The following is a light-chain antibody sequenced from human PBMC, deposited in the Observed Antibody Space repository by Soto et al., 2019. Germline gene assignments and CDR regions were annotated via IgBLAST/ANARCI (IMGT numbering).Light chain of an antibody. CDR1: QGVSSAY. V-gene: IGKV3-20*01. Sequence: EIVLTQSPGTLSLSPGERATLSCRASQGVSSAYLAWYQQKPGQAPSLLIYGATDRATGIPGRFSGSGSETDFTLTISRLEPEDFAVYYCQLYGNSPPSFTFGPGTKVDIK. CDR3: QLYGNSPPSFT. CDR2: GAT. J-gene: IGKJ3*01.